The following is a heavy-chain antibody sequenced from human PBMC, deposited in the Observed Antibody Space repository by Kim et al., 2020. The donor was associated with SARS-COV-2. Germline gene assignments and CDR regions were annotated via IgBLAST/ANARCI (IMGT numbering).Heavy chain of an antibody. J-gene: IGHJ3*02. Sequence: SETLSLTCTVSGGSISSSSYYWGWIRQPPGKGLESIGSIYYSGSTYYNPSLKSRVTISVDTSKNQFSLKLSSVTAADTAVYYCARGYYYDSSGYYYDAFDIWGQGTMVTVSS. CDR2: IYYSGST. CDR1: GGSISSSSYY. V-gene: IGHV4-39*01. CDR3: ARGYYYDSSGYYYDAFDI. D-gene: IGHD3-22*01.